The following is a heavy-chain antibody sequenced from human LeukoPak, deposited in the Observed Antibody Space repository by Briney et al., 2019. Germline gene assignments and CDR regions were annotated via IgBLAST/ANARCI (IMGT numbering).Heavy chain of an antibody. V-gene: IGHV1-2*02. CDR2: INPNSGDT. D-gene: IGHD3-16*01. CDR3: ARVRYRLAETYIDY. Sequence: ASVKVSCKASGGTFNSYAISWVRQAPGQGLEWMGGINPNSGDTNYAQKFQGRVTMTRDTSISTAYMELSRLRSDDTAVYYCARVRYRLAETYIDYWGQGTLVTVSS. J-gene: IGHJ4*02. CDR1: GGTFNSYA.